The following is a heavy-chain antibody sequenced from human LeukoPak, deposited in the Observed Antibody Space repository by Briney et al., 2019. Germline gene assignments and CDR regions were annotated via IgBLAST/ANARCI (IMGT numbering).Heavy chain of an antibody. CDR3: AREGSRSGYTSTWLLFDY. CDR2: INPNSGGT. CDR1: GYSLTDYY. J-gene: IGHJ4*02. V-gene: IGHV1-2*02. D-gene: IGHD6-13*01. Sequence: GASVKVSCTASGYSLTDYYMHWVRQAPGQGLEWMGWINPNSGGTNYAQNFQGRGTMTRNASISTAYMELSRRTSDDTAVYYCAREGSRSGYTSTWLLFDYWGQGTLVAVSS.